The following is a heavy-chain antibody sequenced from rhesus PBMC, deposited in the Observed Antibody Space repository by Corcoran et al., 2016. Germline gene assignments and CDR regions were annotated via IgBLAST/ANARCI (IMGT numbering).Heavy chain of an antibody. CDR1: GGCISSSY. Sequence: QLQLQESGPGLVKPSETLSVTCAVSGGCISSSYWSWIRQAPGKGLEWIGFIYGICSSTNYNPSLKRRVTISKGTSKNQFSLKLSSVTAAYTAVYYCARESWAFDFWGQGLRVTVSS. CDR2: IYGICSST. J-gene: IGHJ3*01. V-gene: IGHV4-169*02. CDR3: ARESWAFDF.